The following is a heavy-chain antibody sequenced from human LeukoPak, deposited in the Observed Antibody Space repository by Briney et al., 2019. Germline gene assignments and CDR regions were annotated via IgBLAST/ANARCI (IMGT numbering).Heavy chain of an antibody. CDR2: ISRSSNYI. J-gene: IGHJ6*04. CDR3: ARYLVRGPTLGVRYYYGMDV. D-gene: IGHD3-10*01. V-gene: IGHV3-21*01. CDR1: GFTFSSYS. Sequence: PGGSLRLSCAASGFTFSSYSMNWVRQAPGKGLEWVSSISRSSNYIYYADSVKGRFTISRDNAKNSLYLQMNSLRDEDTAVYYCARYLVRGPTLGVRYYYGMDVWGKGTTVTVSS.